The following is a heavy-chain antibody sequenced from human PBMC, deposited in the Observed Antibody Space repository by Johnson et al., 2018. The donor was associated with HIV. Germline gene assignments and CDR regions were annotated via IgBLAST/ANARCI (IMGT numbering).Heavy chain of an antibody. CDR2: IYSGGST. V-gene: IGHV3-53*01. CDR3: ARDPYYDFLTGPRDAFDI. J-gene: IGHJ3*02. CDR1: GFTVSSNY. D-gene: IGHD3-9*01. Sequence: VQLVESGGGLIQPGGPLRLSCAASGFTVSSNYMSWVRQAPGKGLEWVSVIYSGGSTYYADSVKGRFTISRDTSKNTLYLQMNSLRAEDTAVYYCARDPYYDFLTGPRDAFDIWGQGTMVTVSS.